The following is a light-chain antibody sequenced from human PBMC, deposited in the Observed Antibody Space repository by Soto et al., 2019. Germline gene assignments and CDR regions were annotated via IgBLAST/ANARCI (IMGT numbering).Light chain of an antibody. CDR2: GAS. CDR3: QQYNNWPQT. CDR1: QSVSSN. Sequence: EIVMTQSPATLSVSPGERATLSCRASQSVSSNLAWYQQKPGQAPRLLIYGASTRATGIPARFSGSGSGTEFTLTISSLQSEDFAVYYCQQYNNWPQTFGQGTKVDIQ. J-gene: IGKJ1*01. V-gene: IGKV3-15*01.